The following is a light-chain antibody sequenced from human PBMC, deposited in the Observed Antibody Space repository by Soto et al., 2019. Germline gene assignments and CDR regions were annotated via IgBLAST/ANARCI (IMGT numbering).Light chain of an antibody. CDR1: SSDVGGYNY. CDR2: DVS. CDR3: SSYISSSTYV. Sequence: QSALTQPASVSGSPGQSITISCTGTSSDVGGYNYVSWYQQHPGKAPKLMIYDVSNRPSGVSNRFSGSKSGNTASLTISGLQAEDEADYYCSSYISSSTYVFGTGTEVTVL. V-gene: IGLV2-14*01. J-gene: IGLJ1*01.